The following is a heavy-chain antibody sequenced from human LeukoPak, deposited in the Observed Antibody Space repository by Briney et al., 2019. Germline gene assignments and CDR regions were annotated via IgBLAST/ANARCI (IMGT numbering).Heavy chain of an antibody. CDR2: IKSKTDGGTT. D-gene: IGHD3-16*02. J-gene: IGHJ4*02. CDR3: TTLSIMITFGGVIVVDY. CDR1: GFTFSNAC. Sequence: GGSLRLSCAASGFTFSNACMSWVRQAPGKGLEWDGRIKSKTDGGTTDYAAPVKGRFTISRDDSKNTLYLQMNSLKTEDTAVYYCTTLSIMITFGGVIVVDYWGQGTLVTVSS. V-gene: IGHV3-15*01.